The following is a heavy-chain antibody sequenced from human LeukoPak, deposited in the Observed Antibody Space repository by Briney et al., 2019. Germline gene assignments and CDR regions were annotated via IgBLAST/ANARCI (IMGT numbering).Heavy chain of an antibody. Sequence: SETLSLTCAVYGGSFSGYYWSWIRQPPGKGLEWIGYIYYSGSTNYNPSLKSRVTISVDTSKNQFSLKLSSVTAADTAVYYCASGTYYDFWSGYWNYWGQGTLVTVSS. J-gene: IGHJ4*02. D-gene: IGHD3-3*01. CDR2: IYYSGST. CDR3: ASGTYYDFWSGYWNY. V-gene: IGHV4-59*01. CDR1: GGSFSGYY.